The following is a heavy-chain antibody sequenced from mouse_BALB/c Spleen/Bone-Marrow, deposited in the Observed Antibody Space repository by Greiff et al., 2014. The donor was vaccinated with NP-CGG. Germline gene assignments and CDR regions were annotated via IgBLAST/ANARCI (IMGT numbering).Heavy chain of an antibody. J-gene: IGHJ1*01. D-gene: IGHD1-1*02. Sequence: EVQVEESGGGLVQPGGSRKLSCAASGFTFSSFGMHWVRQAPEKGLEWVAYISSGSSNIYYADTVKGRFTISRDNPQNTLFLQMSMLRSEDTAMYYCARWGGWENLYFDVWGAGTTVTVSS. CDR2: ISSGSSNI. CDR3: ARWGGWENLYFDV. CDR1: GFTFSSFG. V-gene: IGHV5-17*02.